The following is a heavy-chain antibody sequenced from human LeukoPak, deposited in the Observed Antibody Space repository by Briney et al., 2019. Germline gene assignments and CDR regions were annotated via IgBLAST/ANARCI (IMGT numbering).Heavy chain of an antibody. V-gene: IGHV3-30-3*01. J-gene: IGHJ4*02. Sequence: GRSLRLSCAASGFTFSSYAMHWVRQAPGKGLEWVAVISYDGSNKYYADSVKGRFTISRDNSKNTLYLQMNSLRAEDTAVYYCARDGGSGYYYSFDYWGQGTPVTVSS. CDR2: ISYDGSNK. CDR1: GFTFSSYA. CDR3: ARDGGSGYYYSFDY. D-gene: IGHD3-22*01.